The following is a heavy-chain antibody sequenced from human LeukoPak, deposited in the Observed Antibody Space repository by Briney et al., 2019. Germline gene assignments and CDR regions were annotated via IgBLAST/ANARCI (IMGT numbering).Heavy chain of an antibody. D-gene: IGHD3-3*01. J-gene: IGHJ6*02. CDR2: ISSCSSYI. V-gene: IGHV3-21*01. Sequence: GGSLRLSCAASGFTFSSYSMNWVRQAPGKGLEWVSSISSCSSYIYYADSVKGRFTISRDNAKNSLYLQMNSLRAEDTAVYYCARDDDYDFWSGYFPLYGMDVWGQGTTVTVSS. CDR3: ARDDDYDFWSGYFPLYGMDV. CDR1: GFTFSSYS.